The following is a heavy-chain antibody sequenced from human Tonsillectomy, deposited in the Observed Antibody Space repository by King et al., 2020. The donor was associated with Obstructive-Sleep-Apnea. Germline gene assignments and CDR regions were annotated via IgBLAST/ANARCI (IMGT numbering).Heavy chain of an antibody. V-gene: IGHV3-30*04. D-gene: IGHD2-2*01. CDR3: ARGSTLQGYQLLSKYYYGMDV. Sequence: VQLVESGGGVVQPGRSLRLSCAASGFMFSRYAMHWVRQAPGKGLEWVAVISFDGSNKYYADSVKGRFTISRDNSKNTLYLQMNSLRADDTAVNYCARGSTLQGYQLLSKYYYGMDVWGQGTTVTVSS. CDR2: ISFDGSNK. J-gene: IGHJ6*02. CDR1: GFMFSRYA.